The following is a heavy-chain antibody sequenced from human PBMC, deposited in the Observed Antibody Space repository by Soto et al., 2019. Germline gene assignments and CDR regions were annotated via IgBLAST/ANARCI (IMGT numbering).Heavy chain of an antibody. CDR2: VHHTGNT. CDR1: GDSIRDSF. D-gene: IGHD3-10*01. Sequence: PSETLSLTCTVSGDSIRDSFWSWVRQPPGKGLEWIGLVHHTGNTNYNPSLETRVTMLIDASANHFSLTLTSVTPAAAAIYYCARGREDHVDHHFGHLFDSWGQGTLVTVSS. V-gene: IGHV4-59*01. CDR3: ARGREDHVDHHFGHLFDS. J-gene: IGHJ4*02.